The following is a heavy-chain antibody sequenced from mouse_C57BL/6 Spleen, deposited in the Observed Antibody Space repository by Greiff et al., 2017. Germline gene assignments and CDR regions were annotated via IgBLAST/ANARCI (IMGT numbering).Heavy chain of an antibody. V-gene: IGHV1-61*01. CDR2: IYPSDSET. CDR1: GYTFTSYW. J-gene: IGHJ4*01. D-gene: IGHD2-14*01. CDR3: ARRDDDYAMDY. Sequence: QVQLQQPGAELVRPGSSVKLSCKASGYTFTSYWMDWVKQRPGQGLEWIGNIYPSDSETHYNQKFKDKATLTVDKSSSTAYMTLSSLTSEDSAVYYCARRDDDYAMDYWGQGTSVTVSS.